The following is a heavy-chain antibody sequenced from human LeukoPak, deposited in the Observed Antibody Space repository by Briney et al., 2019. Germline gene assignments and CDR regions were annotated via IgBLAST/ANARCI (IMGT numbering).Heavy chain of an antibody. CDR2: INHSGST. D-gene: IGHD3-22*01. Sequence: PSETLSLTCTVSGASISSGSYYRSWIRQPPGKGLEWIGEINHSGSTNYNPSLKSRVTISVDTSKNQFSLKLSSVTAADTAVYYCARRRGYYYDSSGYYLDYWGQGTLVTVSS. CDR1: GASISSGSYY. J-gene: IGHJ4*02. CDR3: ARRRGYYYDSSGYYLDY. V-gene: IGHV4-39*07.